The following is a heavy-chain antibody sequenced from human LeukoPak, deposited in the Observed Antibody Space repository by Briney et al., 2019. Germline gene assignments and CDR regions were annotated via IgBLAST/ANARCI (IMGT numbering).Heavy chain of an antibody. V-gene: IGHV4-38-2*01. CDR1: GYSISSGYY. CDR2: IYHSGST. Sequence: SETLSLTCAVSGYSISSGYYWGWIRQPPGKGLEWIGSIYHSGSTYYNPSLKSRVTISVNTSKNQFSLKLSSVTAADTAVYYCARRDSSGYYAHYFDYWGQGTLVTVSS. J-gene: IGHJ4*02. CDR3: ARRDSSGYYAHYFDY. D-gene: IGHD3-22*01.